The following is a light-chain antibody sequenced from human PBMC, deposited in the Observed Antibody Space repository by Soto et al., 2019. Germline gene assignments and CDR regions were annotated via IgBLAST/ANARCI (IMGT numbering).Light chain of an antibody. CDR3: QHYNNN. Sequence: HMTQSPSTMSASVGDRVTITCRASQNIQKWLAWYQQRPGQAPKLLIYDASGLASGVPSRFSGSGSGTEFTLTISSLQPDDFATYYCQHYNNNFGGGTKVE. CDR2: DAS. J-gene: IGKJ4*01. V-gene: IGKV1-5*01. CDR1: QNIQKW.